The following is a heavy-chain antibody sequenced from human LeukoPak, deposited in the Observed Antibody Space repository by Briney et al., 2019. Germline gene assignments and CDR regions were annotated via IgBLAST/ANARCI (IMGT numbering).Heavy chain of an antibody. J-gene: IGHJ6*03. V-gene: IGHV3-53*01. CDR2: IYSGGST. CDR3: ARVDGYYYYYMDV. D-gene: IGHD5-24*01. CDR1: GFTVSSNY. Sequence: GGSLRLSCAASGFTVSSNYMSWVRQAPGKGLEWVSVIYSGGSTYYADSVKGRFTISRDNSKNTLYLQMNSLRAEDTAVYYCARVDGYYYYYMDVWGKRTTVTVSS.